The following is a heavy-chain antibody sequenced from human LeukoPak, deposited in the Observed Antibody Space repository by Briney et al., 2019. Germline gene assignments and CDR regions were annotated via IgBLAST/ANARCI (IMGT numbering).Heavy chain of an antibody. CDR3: ARGAYGDPIDY. V-gene: IGHV4-39*07. CDR2: IYYSGST. D-gene: IGHD4-17*01. Sequence: PSETLSLTCTVSGGSISSSSYYWGWIRQPPGKGLEWIGSIYYSGSTYYNPSLKSRVTISVDTSKNQFSLKLSSVTAADTAVYYCARGAYGDPIDYWGQGTLVTVSS. CDR1: GGSISSSSYY. J-gene: IGHJ4*02.